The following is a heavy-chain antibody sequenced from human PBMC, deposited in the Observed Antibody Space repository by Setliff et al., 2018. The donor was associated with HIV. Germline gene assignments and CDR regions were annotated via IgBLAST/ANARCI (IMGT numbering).Heavy chain of an antibody. V-gene: IGHV1-2*02. CDR3: ARDIPGWTKTTSPGDP. J-gene: IGHJ5*02. Sequence: ASVKVSCKSSGYTLSDYHIHWVRQAPGQGLEWMGWINPYSGGTNSAPKFQGRVTMTRDTAINTVYMVLSSLRSDDTAVYYCARDIPGWTKTTSPGDPWGQGTLVTVSS. CDR1: GYTLSDYH. D-gene: IGHD4-17*01. CDR2: INPYSGGT.